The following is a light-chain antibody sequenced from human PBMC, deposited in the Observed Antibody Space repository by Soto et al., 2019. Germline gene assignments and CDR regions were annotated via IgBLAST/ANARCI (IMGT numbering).Light chain of an antibody. Sequence: AIRMTQSTSSFSASTGDRVTITCRASQGISSYLAWYQQKPGKAPKLLIYAASTLQSGVPSSFSGSGSGKAFTLTISCLQSEDFATYYCQQYYSYPQTFGQGTKVDIK. CDR1: QGISSY. J-gene: IGKJ1*01. CDR3: QQYYSYPQT. V-gene: IGKV1-8*01. CDR2: AAS.